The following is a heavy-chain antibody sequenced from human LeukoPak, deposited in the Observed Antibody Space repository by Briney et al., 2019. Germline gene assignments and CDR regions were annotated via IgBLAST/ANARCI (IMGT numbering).Heavy chain of an antibody. Sequence: PGGSLRLSCAASGFTFSNYGMHWVRQAPGKGLEWVAFIRYDGSNKYYADSVKGRFTISRDNSKNTLYLQMNSLRVEDTAVYYCAKDRVLRYFDWLFDLDYWGQGTLVTVSS. CDR2: IRYDGSNK. J-gene: IGHJ4*02. V-gene: IGHV3-30*02. CDR1: GFTFSNYG. CDR3: AKDRVLRYFDWLFDLDY. D-gene: IGHD3-9*01.